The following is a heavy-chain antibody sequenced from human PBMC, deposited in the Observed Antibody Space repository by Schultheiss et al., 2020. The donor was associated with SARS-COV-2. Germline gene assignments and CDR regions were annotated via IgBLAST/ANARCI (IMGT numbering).Heavy chain of an antibody. V-gene: IGHV4-4*07. CDR3: ARPGYSGYPWDYYGMDV. J-gene: IGHJ6*02. Sequence: SETLSLTCTVSGGSISSYYWSWIRQPAGKGLEWIGRIYTSGSTYYNPSLKSRVTISVDTSKNQFSLKLSSVTAADTAVYYCARPGYSGYPWDYYGMDVWGQGTTVTVSS. D-gene: IGHD5-12*01. CDR2: IYTSGST. CDR1: GGSISSYY.